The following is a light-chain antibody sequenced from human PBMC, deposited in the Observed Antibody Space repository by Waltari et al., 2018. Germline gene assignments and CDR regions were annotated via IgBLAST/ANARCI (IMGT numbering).Light chain of an antibody. V-gene: IGLV2-14*01. CDR2: DGT. CDR1: SSDVGGYNS. CDR3: TSYTSSATLV. J-gene: IGLJ3*02. Sequence: QSALTQPASVSGSPGQSIAISCTGTSSDVGGYNSVSWYPHHPGEAPKLLIYDGTNRPSGVSARFSGSKSGNTASLTISGLQAEDEADYYCTSYTSSATLVFGGGTKLTVL.